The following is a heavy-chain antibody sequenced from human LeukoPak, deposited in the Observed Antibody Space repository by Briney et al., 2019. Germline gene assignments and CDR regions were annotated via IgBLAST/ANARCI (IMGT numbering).Heavy chain of an antibody. D-gene: IGHD3-9*01. CDR1: GFTFSDYY. CDR2: ISSSGSTI. CDR3: ARDWLDYDILTGYYRPLYYFDY. V-gene: IGHV3-11*01. Sequence: GGSLRLSCAASGFTFSDYYMSWIRQAPGKGLEWVSYISSSGSTIHYADSVKGRFTISRDNAKNSLYLQMNSLRSEDTAVYYCARDWLDYDILTGYYRPLYYFDYWGQGTLVTVSS. J-gene: IGHJ4*02.